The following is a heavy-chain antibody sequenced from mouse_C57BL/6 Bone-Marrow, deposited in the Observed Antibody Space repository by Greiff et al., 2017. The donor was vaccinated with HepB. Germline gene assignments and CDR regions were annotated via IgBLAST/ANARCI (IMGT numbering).Heavy chain of an antibody. CDR1: GFTFSSYG. D-gene: IGHD1-1*01. J-gene: IGHJ3*01. V-gene: IGHV5-6*01. CDR3: ARSHYGSSLAY. Sequence: EVQVVESGGDLVKPGGSLKLSCAASGFTFSSYGMSWVRQTPDKRLEWVATISSGGSYTYYPDSVKGRFTISRDNAKNTLYLQMSSLKSEDTAMYYCARSHYGSSLAYWGQGTLVTVSA. CDR2: ISSGGSYT.